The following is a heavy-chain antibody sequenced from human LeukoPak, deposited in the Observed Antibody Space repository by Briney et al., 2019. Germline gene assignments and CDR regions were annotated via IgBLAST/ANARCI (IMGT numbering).Heavy chain of an antibody. CDR3: ARRPSGYCSGGSCYDYPFDY. D-gene: IGHD2-15*01. J-gene: IGHJ4*02. CDR1: GGSISSYY. CDR2: IYYSGST. V-gene: IGHV4-59*08. Sequence: SGTLSLTCTVSGGSISSYYWSWIRQPPGKGLEWIGYIYYSGSTNYNPSLKSRVTISVDTSKNQFSLKLSSVTAADTAAYYCARRPSGYCSGGSCYDYPFDYWGQGTLVTVSS.